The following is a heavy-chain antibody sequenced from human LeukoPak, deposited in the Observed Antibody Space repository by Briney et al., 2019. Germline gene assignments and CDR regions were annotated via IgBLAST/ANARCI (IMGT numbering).Heavy chain of an antibody. CDR3: ARDAQRGFDYSNSLQY. Sequence: PGGSLRLSCAAAGFTFSHYAMHWVRQAPGKGLEWVAVIWSDGTNKYYAASVKGRFTISRDDSDKTVYLQMNSLRPEDTGVYCCARDAQRGFDYSNSLQYWGQGTPVTVST. J-gene: IGHJ4*02. CDR1: GFTFSHYA. D-gene: IGHD4-11*01. CDR2: IWSDGTNK. V-gene: IGHV3-33*01.